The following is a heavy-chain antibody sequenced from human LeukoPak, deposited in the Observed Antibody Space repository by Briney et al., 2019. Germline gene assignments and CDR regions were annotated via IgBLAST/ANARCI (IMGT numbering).Heavy chain of an antibody. V-gene: IGHV4-30-2*01. CDR3: ARVKGHSYFDY. Sequence: SETLSLTCAVSGGSISSGGYSWSWIRQPPGKGLEWIGFISQSESTYYSPSLDSRVTISLDRSRNQFSLRLNSVTAADTAVYYCARVKGHSYFDYWGQGTLVTVSS. CDR2: ISQSEST. CDR1: GGSISSGGYS. J-gene: IGHJ4*02.